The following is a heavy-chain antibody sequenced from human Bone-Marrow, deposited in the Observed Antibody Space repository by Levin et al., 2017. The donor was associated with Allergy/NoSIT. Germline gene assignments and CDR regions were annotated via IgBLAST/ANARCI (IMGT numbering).Heavy chain of an antibody. CDR1: GDRVSSTSAA. CDR2: TYYRTKWFN. V-gene: IGHV6-1*01. J-gene: IGHJ5*02. Sequence: SQTLSLTCGISGDRVSSTSAAWNWIRQSPSRGLEWLGRTYYRTKWFNDYAVSVKSRISINPDTSRNQFSLQLKSVTPEDTAVYYCAREDPSGNYYNWFDPWGQGTLVTVSS. D-gene: IGHD3-22*01. CDR3: AREDPSGNYYNWFDP.